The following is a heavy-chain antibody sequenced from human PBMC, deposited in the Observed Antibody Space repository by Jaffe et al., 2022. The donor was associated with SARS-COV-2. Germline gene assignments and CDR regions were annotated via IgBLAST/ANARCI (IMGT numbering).Heavy chain of an antibody. J-gene: IGHJ3*02. CDR3: ARGGTMIVVVGDAFDI. CDR2: INHSGST. D-gene: IGHD3-22*01. CDR1: GGSFSGYY. Sequence: QVQLQQWGAGLLKPSETLSLTCAVYGGSFSGYYWSWIRQPPGKGLEWIGEINHSGSTNYNPSLKSRVTISVDTSKNQFSLKLSSVTAADTAVYYCARGGTMIVVVGDAFDIWGQGTMVTVSS. V-gene: IGHV4-34*01.